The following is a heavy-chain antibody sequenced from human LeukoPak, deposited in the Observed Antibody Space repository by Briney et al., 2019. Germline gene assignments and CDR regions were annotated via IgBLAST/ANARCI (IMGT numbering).Heavy chain of an antibody. CDR2: VYYTGNT. V-gene: IGHV4-39*01. J-gene: IGHJ4*02. CDR1: GVSISSSSSY. CDR3: ARHRSGWLQSSFDY. D-gene: IGHD5-24*01. Sequence: SETLSLTCTVSGVSISSSSSYWGWIRQPPGKGLEWIGSVYYTGNTYYNASLKSRVTIVIDTSKNQISLRLTSVTATDTAMYYCARHRSGWLQSSFDYWGQGTLVTVSS.